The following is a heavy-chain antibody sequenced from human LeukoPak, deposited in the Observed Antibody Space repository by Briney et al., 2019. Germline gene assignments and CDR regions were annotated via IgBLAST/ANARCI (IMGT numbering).Heavy chain of an antibody. V-gene: IGHV3-30-3*01. Sequence: GGSLRLSCAASGFTFSSYAMHWVRQAPGKGLEWVAVISYDGSNKYYADSVKGRFTISRDNSKNTLYLQMNSLRAEDTAVYYCARDRPRESVVVVRLDYWGQGTLVTVSS. CDR1: GFTFSSYA. CDR2: ISYDGSNK. J-gene: IGHJ4*02. CDR3: ARDRPRESVVVVRLDY. D-gene: IGHD3-22*01.